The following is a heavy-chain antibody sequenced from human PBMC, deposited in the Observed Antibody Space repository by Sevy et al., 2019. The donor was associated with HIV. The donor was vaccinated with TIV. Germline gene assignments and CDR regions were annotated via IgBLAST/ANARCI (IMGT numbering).Heavy chain of an antibody. J-gene: IGHJ4*02. CDR1: GFIFRSYW. CDR2: IKQDGSEK. CDR3: ARDPASSGGDY. Sequence: GGYLRLSCAASGFIFRSYWMTWVRQAPGKGLEWVANIKQDGSEKYYVDSVKGRFTISRDNTKNSLYLLMNSLRAEDTAMYYCARDPASSGGDYWGQGTLVTVSS. D-gene: IGHD1-26*01. V-gene: IGHV3-7*03.